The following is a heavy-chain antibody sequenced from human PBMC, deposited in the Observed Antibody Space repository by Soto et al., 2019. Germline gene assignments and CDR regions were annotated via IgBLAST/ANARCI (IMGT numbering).Heavy chain of an antibody. V-gene: IGHV3-23*01. CDR2: ISGSGGST. CDR1: GFTFSSYA. D-gene: IGHD3-10*01. CDR3: AKDRDRITMVRGVILFDGMDV. J-gene: IGHJ6*02. Sequence: GGSLRLSCAASGFTFSSYAMSWVRQAPGKGLEWVSAISGSGGSTYYADSVKGRFTISRDNSKNTLYLQMNSLRAEDTAVYYCAKDRDRITMVRGVILFDGMDVWGQGTTVTVSS.